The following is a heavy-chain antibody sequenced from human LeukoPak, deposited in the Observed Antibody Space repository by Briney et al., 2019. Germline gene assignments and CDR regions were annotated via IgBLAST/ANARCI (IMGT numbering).Heavy chain of an antibody. CDR2: IGAYNGNT. Sequence: ASVKVSCKSSGYTFTSYDVSWVRQAPGQGLEWMGWIGAYNGNTNYAQKFQGRVTMTTDTSTSTAYMELRSLRSDDTAIYYCAREDTSGSYSNLDYWGQGTLVTVSS. J-gene: IGHJ4*02. D-gene: IGHD3-22*01. CDR1: GYTFTSYD. CDR3: AREDTSGSYSNLDY. V-gene: IGHV1-18*01.